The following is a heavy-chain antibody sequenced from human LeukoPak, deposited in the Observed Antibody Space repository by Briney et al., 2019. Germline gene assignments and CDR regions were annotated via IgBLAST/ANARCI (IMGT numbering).Heavy chain of an antibody. D-gene: IGHD5-12*01. J-gene: IGHJ4*02. Sequence: GGSLRLSCAASGFTFSDYYMGWVRQAPGKGLEWVSYIDMSGTTIYYADSVKGRFTISRDNSKNTLYLQMNSLRAEDTAVYYCARTRGATIEFGLDYWGQGTLVTVSS. V-gene: IGHV3-11*04. CDR3: ARTRGATIEFGLDY. CDR1: GFTFSDYY. CDR2: IDMSGTTI.